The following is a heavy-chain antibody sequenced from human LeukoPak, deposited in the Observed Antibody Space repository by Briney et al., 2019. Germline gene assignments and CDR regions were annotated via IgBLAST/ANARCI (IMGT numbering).Heavy chain of an antibody. CDR1: GYTFTGYY. V-gene: IGHV1-2*02. D-gene: IGHD4-17*01. CDR2: INPNNGDT. J-gene: IGHJ4*02. Sequence: ASVKVSCKASGYTFTGYYMHWVRQAPGQGLEWMGWINPNNGDTIYAQKFLGRVTMTRDTSISTVYMELSRLISDDTAVYYCARDIGMTTVSPFDYWGQGILVTVSS. CDR3: ARDIGMTTVSPFDY.